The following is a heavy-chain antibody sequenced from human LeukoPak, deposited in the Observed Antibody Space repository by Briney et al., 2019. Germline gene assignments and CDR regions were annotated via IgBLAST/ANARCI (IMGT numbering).Heavy chain of an antibody. D-gene: IGHD5-24*01. CDR1: GGSISSYY. CDR3: ARHVGGYNLNDAFDI. V-gene: IGHV4-4*09. CDR2: IYTSGST. Sequence: SETLSLTCTVSGGSISSYYWSWIRQPAGKGLDWIGYIYTSGSTNYNPSLNSRVTISVDTSKNQFSLKLSSVTAADTAVYYCARHVGGYNLNDAFDIWGQGTMVTVSS. J-gene: IGHJ3*02.